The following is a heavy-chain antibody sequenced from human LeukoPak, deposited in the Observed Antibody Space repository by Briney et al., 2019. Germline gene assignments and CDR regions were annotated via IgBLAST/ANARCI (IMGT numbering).Heavy chain of an antibody. CDR3: ARAYSSSWYWWYFDY. CDR2: IIPIFGTA. V-gene: IGHV1-69*06. CDR1: GGTFGSYA. J-gene: IGHJ4*02. D-gene: IGHD6-13*01. Sequence: ASVKVSCKASGGTFGSYAISWVRQAPGQGLEWMGGIIPIFGTANYAQKFQGRVTITADKSTSTAYMELSSLRSEDTAVYYCARAYSSSWYWWYFDYWGQGTLVTVSS.